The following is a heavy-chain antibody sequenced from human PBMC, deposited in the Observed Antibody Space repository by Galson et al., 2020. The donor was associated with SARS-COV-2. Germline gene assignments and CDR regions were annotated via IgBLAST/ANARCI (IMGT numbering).Heavy chain of an antibody. Sequence: SATLSLTCAVSGDSITSHNWWTWVRQYPGRGLEWIGEIHHSGVTHYIPSLKSRVSISVDKAQNQFSLNVISVTAADTAIYFCARVGPTAGAFYAFDIWGQGTMVTVSS. V-gene: IGHV4-4*02. J-gene: IGHJ3*02. CDR2: IHHSGVT. CDR3: ARVGPTAGAFYAFDI. D-gene: IGHD6-13*01. CDR1: GDSITSHNW.